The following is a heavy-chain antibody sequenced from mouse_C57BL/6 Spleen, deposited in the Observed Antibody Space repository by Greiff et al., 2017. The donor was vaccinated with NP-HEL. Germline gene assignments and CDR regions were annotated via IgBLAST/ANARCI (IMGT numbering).Heavy chain of an antibody. V-gene: IGHV1-22*01. Sequence: EVQRVESGPELVKPGASVKMSCKASGYTFTDYNMHWVKQSHGKSLEWIGYINPNNGGTSYNQKFKGKATLTVNKSSSTAYMELRSLTSEDSAVYYCARSGGLPAWFAYWGQGTLVTVSA. CDR3: ARSGGLPAWFAY. CDR2: INPNNGGT. J-gene: IGHJ3*01. D-gene: IGHD2-2*01. CDR1: GYTFTDYN.